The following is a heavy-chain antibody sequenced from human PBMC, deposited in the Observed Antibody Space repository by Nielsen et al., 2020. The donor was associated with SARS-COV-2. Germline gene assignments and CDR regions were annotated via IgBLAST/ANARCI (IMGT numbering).Heavy chain of an antibody. J-gene: IGHJ6*02. CDR2: ISAYNGNT. D-gene: IGHD2-2*01. Sequence: WVRQAPGQGLEWMGWISAYNGNTNYAQKFQGRVTMTRNTSISTAYMELSSLRSEDTAVYYCARGTGDTSLDYYYYYGMDVWGQGTTVTVSS. CDR3: ARGTGDTSLDYYYYYGMDV. V-gene: IGHV1-8*01.